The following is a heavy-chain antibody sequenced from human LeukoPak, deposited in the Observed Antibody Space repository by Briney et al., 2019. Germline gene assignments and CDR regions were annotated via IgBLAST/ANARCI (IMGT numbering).Heavy chain of an antibody. D-gene: IGHD2-15*01. Sequence: PSETLSLTCTVSGGSISSYYWSWIRQPPGKGLEWIGYIYYSGSTNYNPSLKSRVTISVDTSKNQFSLKLSSVTAADTAVYYCARRCSGGSCYFGAFDIWGQGTMVTVSS. CDR3: ARRCSGGSCYFGAFDI. CDR2: IYYSGST. CDR1: GGSISSYY. J-gene: IGHJ3*02. V-gene: IGHV4-59*01.